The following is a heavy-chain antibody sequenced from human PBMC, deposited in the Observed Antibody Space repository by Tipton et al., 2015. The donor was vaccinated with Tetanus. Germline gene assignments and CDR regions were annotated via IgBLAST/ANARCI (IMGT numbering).Heavy chain of an antibody. D-gene: IGHD2-15*01. CDR2: IYYSGST. CDR3: ARDGGWYFDY. Sequence: LRLSCTVSGGSISSGGYYWSWIRQHPGKGLEWIGYIYYSGSTYYNPSLKSRVTISVDTSKNQFSLKLSSVTAADTAVYYCARDGGWYFDYWGQGTLVTVSS. V-gene: IGHV4-31*03. J-gene: IGHJ4*02. CDR1: GGSISSGGYY.